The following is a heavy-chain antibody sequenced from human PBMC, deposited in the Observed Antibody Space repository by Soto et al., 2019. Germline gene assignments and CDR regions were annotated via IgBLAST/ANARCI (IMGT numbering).Heavy chain of an antibody. CDR3: ARLPASPDYSTYGMDV. J-gene: IGHJ6*02. Sequence: GESLKISCKGSGYSFTSYWIGRVRQMPGKGLEWMGRIDPSDSYTNYSPSFQGHVTISADKSISTAYLQWSSLKASDTAMYYCARLPASPDYSTYGMDVWGQGTTVTVSS. CDR2: IDPSDSYT. CDR1: GYSFTSYW. V-gene: IGHV5-10-1*01. D-gene: IGHD4-4*01.